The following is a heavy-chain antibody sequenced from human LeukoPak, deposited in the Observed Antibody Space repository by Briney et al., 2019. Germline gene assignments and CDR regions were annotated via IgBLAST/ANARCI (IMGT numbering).Heavy chain of an antibody. Sequence: PGGSLRLSCAGFTFSSSWMSWVRQAPGKGLEWVANIKQDGGEKYYVDSVKGRFTISRDTTKNSLYLQMNSLRAEDTAVYYCWAADLDYWGQGTLVTVSS. V-gene: IGHV3-7*01. CDR1: GFTFSSSW. CDR3: WAADLDY. D-gene: IGHD6-13*01. CDR2: IKQDGGEK. J-gene: IGHJ4*02.